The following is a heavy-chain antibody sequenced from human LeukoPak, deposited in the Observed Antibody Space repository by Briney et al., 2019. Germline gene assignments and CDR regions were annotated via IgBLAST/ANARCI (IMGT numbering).Heavy chain of an antibody. CDR3: ASAIHSKAVALPFDY. V-gene: IGHV3-23*01. CDR1: GFTFSNYA. CDR2: IGGSDGGT. J-gene: IGHJ4*02. D-gene: IGHD6-19*01. Sequence: PGGSLRLSCTASGFTFSNYAMNWVRQAPGRGLEWVSVIGGSDGGTYYAVSVKGRFTISRDNSKNTLYMQMNSLRAEDTAVYYCASAIHSKAVALPFDYWGQGNLVTVSS.